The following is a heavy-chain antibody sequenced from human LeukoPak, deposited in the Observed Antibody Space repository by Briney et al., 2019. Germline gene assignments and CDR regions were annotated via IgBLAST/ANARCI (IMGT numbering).Heavy chain of an antibody. J-gene: IGHJ6*02. CDR2: IYYSGST. V-gene: IGHV4-59*01. CDR1: GGSISSYY. CDR3: ARDNWSGYYDSSGYHDYYYGMDV. D-gene: IGHD3-22*01. Sequence: SETLSLTCTVSGGSISSYYWSWLRQPPGKGLEWIGFIYYSGSTNYNPSLKSRVTISVDTSKNQFSLKLSSVTAADTAVYYCARDNWSGYYDSSGYHDYYYGMDVWGQGTTVTVSS.